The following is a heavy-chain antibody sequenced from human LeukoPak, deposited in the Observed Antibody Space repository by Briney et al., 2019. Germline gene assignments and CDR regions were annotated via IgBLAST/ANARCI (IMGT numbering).Heavy chain of an antibody. V-gene: IGHV1-2*02. J-gene: IGHJ4*02. CDR3: ARERYCSSTSCYNEIDY. D-gene: IGHD2-2*02. CDR1: GYTFTGYY. Sequence: GASVKVSCKASGYTFTGYYMHCVRQAPGQGLEWMGWINPNSGGTNYAQKFQGRVTMTRDTSISTAYMELSRLRSDDTAVYYCARERYCSSTSCYNEIDYWGQGTLVTVSS. CDR2: INPNSGGT.